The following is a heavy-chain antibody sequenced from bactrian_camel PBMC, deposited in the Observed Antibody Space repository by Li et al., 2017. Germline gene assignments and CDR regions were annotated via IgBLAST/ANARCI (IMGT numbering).Heavy chain of an antibody. V-gene: IGHV3-3*01. Sequence: SGGGSVQAGGSLRLPCAASGRTYANWCMGWFRQTPGKEREGIATLDFRGISAYADSVKGRFTISRDNAKNTAYLQMNSLKPEDTATYYCAVRPGYKCYYPNPMQFKSWGQG. J-gene: IGHJ5*01. CDR3: AVRPGYKCYYPNPMQFKS. D-gene: IGHD2*01. CDR1: GRTYANWC. CDR2: LDFRGISA.